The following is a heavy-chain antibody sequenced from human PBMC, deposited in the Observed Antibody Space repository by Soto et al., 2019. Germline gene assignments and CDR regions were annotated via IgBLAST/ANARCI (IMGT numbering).Heavy chain of an antibody. V-gene: IGHV1-3*01. CDR1: GYTFSTYA. CDR2: INGGTGQT. D-gene: IGHD1-1*01. CDR3: ARGKGMEENYYYGMDI. Sequence: AASVKVSCKASGYTFSTYAMHWVRQAPGQSLEWMGWINGGTGQTRYSQRFQDRVTITRDTSAKTTYMDLTSLRSEDTAVYYCARGKGMEENYYYGMDIWGQGTTVTVSS. J-gene: IGHJ6*02.